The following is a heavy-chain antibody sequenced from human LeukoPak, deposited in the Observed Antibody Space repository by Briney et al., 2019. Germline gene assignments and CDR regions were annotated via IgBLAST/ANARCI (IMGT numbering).Heavy chain of an antibody. CDR3: ARRYSSSFEFDY. CDR2: IIPIFGTA. Sequence: SVKVSCKASGGTFSSYAISWVRQAPGQGLEWMGGIIPIFGTANYAQKFQGRVTITADESTSTVYMELSSLRSEDTAVYYCARRYSSSFEFDYWGQGTLVTVSS. J-gene: IGHJ4*02. V-gene: IGHV1-69*01. CDR1: GGTFSSYA. D-gene: IGHD6-6*01.